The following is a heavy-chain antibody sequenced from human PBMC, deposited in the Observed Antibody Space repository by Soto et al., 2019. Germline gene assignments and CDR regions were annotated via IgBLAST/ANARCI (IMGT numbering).Heavy chain of an antibody. Sequence: GGSLRLSCAASGFTFSSYGMHWVRQAPGKGLEWVAVIWYDGSNKYYADSVKGRFTISRDNSKNMLYLQMNSLRAEDTAVYYCARGKYRERMDVWGQGTTVTVSS. CDR3: ARGKYRERMDV. J-gene: IGHJ6*02. D-gene: IGHD2-2*01. V-gene: IGHV3-33*01. CDR1: GFTFSSYG. CDR2: IWYDGSNK.